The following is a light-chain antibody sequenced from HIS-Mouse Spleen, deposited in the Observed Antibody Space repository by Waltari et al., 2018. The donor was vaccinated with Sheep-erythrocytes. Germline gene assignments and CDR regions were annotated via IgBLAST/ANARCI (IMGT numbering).Light chain of an antibody. V-gene: IGLV2-11*01. CDR3: QAWDSSTAV. Sequence: QSALTQPRSVSGSPGQSVTISCTGTSSDVGGYNYFSWYQQHPGKAPKLMIYDISKRPSGVPDRFSGSKSGNTASLTISGLQAEDEADYYCQAWDSSTAVFGGGTKLTVL. CDR1: SSDVGGYNY. J-gene: IGLJ2*01. CDR2: DIS.